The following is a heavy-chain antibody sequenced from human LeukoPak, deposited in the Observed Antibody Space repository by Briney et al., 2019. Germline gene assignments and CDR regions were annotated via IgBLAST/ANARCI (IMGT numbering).Heavy chain of an antibody. CDR3: ARAVSTMVRGEIDY. V-gene: IGHV3-74*01. CDR1: GFTFSNYW. Sequence: GGSLRLSCAASGFTFSNYWMYWVRQAPGKGLVWVSHINSDGSSTGYADSVKGRFTISRDNAKNTLYLQMNSLRAEDTAVYYCARAVSTMVRGEIDYWGQGTLVTVSS. D-gene: IGHD3-10*01. J-gene: IGHJ4*02. CDR2: INSDGSST.